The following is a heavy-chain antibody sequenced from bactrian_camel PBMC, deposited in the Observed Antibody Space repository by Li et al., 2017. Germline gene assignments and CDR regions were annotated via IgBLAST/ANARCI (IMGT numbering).Heavy chain of an antibody. J-gene: IGHJ6*01. Sequence: VQLVESGGGLVQTGGSLRLSCAASGFTFSSYWMHWVRQAPGKGLEWISYIDTSGGSTYYADSVKGRFTISRDNAKSTVILQMHGLKSEDTAMYYCAADRRFPRTFPFSVRDLVTGARGPRSPSP. CDR2: IDTSGGST. V-gene: IGHV3S1*01. CDR3: AADRRFPRTFPFSVRDLVT. CDR1: GFTFSSYW.